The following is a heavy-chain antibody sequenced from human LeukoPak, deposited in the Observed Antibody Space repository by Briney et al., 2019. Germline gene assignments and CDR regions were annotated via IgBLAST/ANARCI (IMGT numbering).Heavy chain of an antibody. CDR2: IYYSGST. V-gene: IGHV4-39*01. J-gene: IGHJ4*02. D-gene: IGHD2-21*02. Sequence: SETLSLTCTVSGGSISSSSYYWGWIRQPPGKGLEWIGSIYYSGSTYYNPSLKSRVTISVDTSKNQFSLKLSSVTAADTAVYYCARQYVVVTAIDSYYFDYWGQGTLVTVSS. CDR1: GGSISSSSYY. CDR3: ARQYVVVTAIDSYYFDY.